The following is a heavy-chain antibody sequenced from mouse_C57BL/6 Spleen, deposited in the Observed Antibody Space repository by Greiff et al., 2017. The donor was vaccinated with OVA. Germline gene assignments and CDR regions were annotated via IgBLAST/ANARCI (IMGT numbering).Heavy chain of an antibody. J-gene: IGHJ3*01. D-gene: IGHD1-1*01. V-gene: IGHV3-1*01. CDR3: ARDDYYGSSGGFAY. Sequence: EVKLMESGPGMVKPSQSLSLTCTVTGYAITSGYDWHWIRHFPGNKLEWMGYISYSGSTNYNPSLNSRISMTHDTYKNHVFMKLNSVTTEDTATYYCARDDYYGSSGGFAYWGQGTLVTVTA. CDR2: ISYSGST. CDR1: GYAITSGYD.